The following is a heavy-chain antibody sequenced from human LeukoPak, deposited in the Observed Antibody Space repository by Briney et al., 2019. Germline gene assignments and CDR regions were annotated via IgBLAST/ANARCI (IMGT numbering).Heavy chain of an antibody. Sequence: PGGSLRLSCAASGFTFSSYWMNWARQAPGKGLEWVASINHNGNVNYYVDSVKGRFTISRDNAKNSLYLQMNSLRAEDTAVYYCARDLYDFWSGKYFQHWGQGTLVTVSS. CDR2: INHNGNVN. CDR3: ARDLYDFWSGKYFQH. D-gene: IGHD3-3*01. J-gene: IGHJ1*01. CDR1: GFTFSSYW. V-gene: IGHV3-7*01.